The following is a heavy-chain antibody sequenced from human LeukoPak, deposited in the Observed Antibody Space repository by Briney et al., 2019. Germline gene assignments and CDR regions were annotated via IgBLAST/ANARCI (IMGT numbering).Heavy chain of an antibody. CDR1: VFTFSSYG. CDR2: ISGSGGST. V-gene: IGHV3-23*01. CDR3: AAVIVVIR. D-gene: IGHD3-22*01. J-gene: IGHJ4*02. Sequence: GGTLRLSCAASVFTFSSYGMSWVRQAPGKGLEWVSAISGSGGSTYYADSVKGRFTISRDNSKNTLYLQMNSLRAEDAAVYYCAAVIVVIRWGQGTLVTVSS.